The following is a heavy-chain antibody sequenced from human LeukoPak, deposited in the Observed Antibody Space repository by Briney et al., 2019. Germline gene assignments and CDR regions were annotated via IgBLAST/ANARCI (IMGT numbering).Heavy chain of an antibody. D-gene: IGHD3-22*01. Sequence: GGSLRLSCAASGFTVSSNYMSWVRQAPGKGLGWVSVIYSGGSTFYADSVKGRFPISRDNSKNTLYLQMNSLRAEDTAVYYCARDYYDSSGYNRYYGMDVWGQGTTVTVSS. CDR3: ARDYYDSSGYNRYYGMDV. V-gene: IGHV3-66*02. CDR2: IYSGGST. CDR1: GFTVSSNY. J-gene: IGHJ6*02.